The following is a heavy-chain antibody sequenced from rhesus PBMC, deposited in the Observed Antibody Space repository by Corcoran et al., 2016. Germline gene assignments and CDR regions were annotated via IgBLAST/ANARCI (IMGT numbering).Heavy chain of an antibody. D-gene: IGHD4-29*01. CDR3: ARMATYGSSYYFDY. Sequence: QVQLQESGPGLVKPSETLSLTCAVSGYSISSGSSWGWLRQPPGGGLEYIGYIGGSRGSTYYNPSVKNRVTISKDTSKKHFSLKLTSVTAADTAVYYCARMATYGSSYYFDYWGQGVLVTVSS. CDR2: IGGSRGST. CDR1: GYSISSGSS. V-gene: IGHV4-99*01. J-gene: IGHJ4*01.